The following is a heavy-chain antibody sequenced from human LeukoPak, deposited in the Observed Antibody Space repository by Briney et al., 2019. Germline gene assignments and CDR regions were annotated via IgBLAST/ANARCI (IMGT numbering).Heavy chain of an antibody. CDR2: INSDGSST. J-gene: IGHJ4*02. V-gene: IGHV3-74*01. Sequence: PGGSLRLSCAASGFTLSRYWMHWVRQAPGKGLAWVSRINSDGSSTSYADSVKGRFTISRDNAKNTLYLQMDSLRAEDTAVYYCARARVFDDSSGYYFDYWGQGTLVTVSS. CDR1: GFTLSRYW. D-gene: IGHD3-22*01. CDR3: ARARVFDDSSGYYFDY.